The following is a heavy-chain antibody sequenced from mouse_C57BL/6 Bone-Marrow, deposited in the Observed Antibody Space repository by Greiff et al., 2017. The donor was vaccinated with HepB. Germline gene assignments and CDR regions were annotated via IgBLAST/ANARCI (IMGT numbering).Heavy chain of an antibody. CDR2: IYPGSGST. V-gene: IGHV1-55*01. Sequence: QVQLQQPGAELVKPGASVKMSCKASGYTFTSYWITWVKQRPGQGLEWIGDIYPGSGSTNYNEKFKSKATLTVDTSSSTAYMQLSSLTSEDSAVYYCAREDYCGSSSTGAPYFDVWGTGTTVTVSS. CDR3: AREDYCGSSSTGAPYFDV. CDR1: GYTFTSYW. D-gene: IGHD1-1*01. J-gene: IGHJ1*03.